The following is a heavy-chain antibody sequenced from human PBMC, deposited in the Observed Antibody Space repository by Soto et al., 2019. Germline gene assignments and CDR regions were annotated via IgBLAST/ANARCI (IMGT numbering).Heavy chain of an antibody. Sequence: GGSLRLSCAASGFSFSDYVMHWVRQAPGKGLEWVAVMWYHGRDLFYTDSVKGRFTISRDNSKNTLFLQMNSLRAADTALYYCARCSLVVVPAPGFDPWGRGTLVTVSS. CDR2: MWYHGRDL. J-gene: IGHJ5*02. V-gene: IGHV3-33*01. CDR1: GFSFSDYV. CDR3: ARCSLVVVPAPGFDP. D-gene: IGHD2-2*01.